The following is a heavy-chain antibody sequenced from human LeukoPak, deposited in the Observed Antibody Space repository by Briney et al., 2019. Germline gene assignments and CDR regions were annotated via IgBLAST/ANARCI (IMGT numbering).Heavy chain of an antibody. V-gene: IGHV1-46*01. Sequence: ASVKVSCKASGYTFTDYYMHWVRQAPGQGLEWMGIINPSGGSTSYAQKFQGRLTMTRDTSTSTVYVELSSLRSEDTAVYYCARDLYMTAVTTGYFDYWGQGTLVTVSS. CDR3: ARDLYMTAVTTGYFDY. D-gene: IGHD4-17*01. CDR2: INPSGGST. J-gene: IGHJ4*02. CDR1: GYTFTDYY.